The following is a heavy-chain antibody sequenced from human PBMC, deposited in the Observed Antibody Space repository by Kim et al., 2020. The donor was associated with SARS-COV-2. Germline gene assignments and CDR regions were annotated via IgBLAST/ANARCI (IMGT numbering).Heavy chain of an antibody. J-gene: IGHJ4*02. CDR1: GFTFSSYA. Sequence: WGSLRLSCAASGFTFSSYAMSWVRQAPGKGLEWVSAISGSGGSTYYADSVKGRFTISRDNSKNTLYLQMNSLRAEDTAVYYCAKDRPYYYGSGSYYDYWGQGTLVTVSS. CDR2: ISGSGGST. V-gene: IGHV3-23*01. CDR3: AKDRPYYYGSGSYYDY. D-gene: IGHD3-10*01.